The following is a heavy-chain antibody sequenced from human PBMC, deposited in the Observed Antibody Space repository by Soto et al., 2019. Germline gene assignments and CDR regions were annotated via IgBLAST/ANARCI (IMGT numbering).Heavy chain of an antibody. D-gene: IGHD5-12*01. CDR2: IYYTGST. J-gene: IGHJ6*02. CDR1: GGSINSADYY. Sequence: SETLSLTCTVSGGSINSADYYWSWIRQPPGKGLEWIGYIYYTGSTYYDPSLKSRAIISVDTSKNQFSLNLASVTAADTAVYYCARLRDGYNQGYYYYGMDVWGQGTTVTVSS. V-gene: IGHV4-30-4*01. CDR3: ARLRDGYNQGYYYYGMDV.